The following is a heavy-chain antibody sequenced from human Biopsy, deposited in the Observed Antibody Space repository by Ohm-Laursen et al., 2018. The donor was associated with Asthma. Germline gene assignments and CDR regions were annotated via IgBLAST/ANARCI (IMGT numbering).Heavy chain of an antibody. V-gene: IGHV1-69*13. CDR3: ARCQVGYSSGWSLLLKKIYYSGMDV. D-gene: IGHD6-19*01. J-gene: IGHJ6*02. CDR2: IMTAFGTT. Sequence: SVKVSCKAPGGTFSNFAISWVRRAPGQGLEWLGGIMTAFGTTNYAQKFQGRVTITADESTSTAYMEVTSLRSEDTAIYYCARCQVGYSSGWSLLLKKIYYSGMDVWGQGTAVTVSS. CDR1: GGTFSNFA.